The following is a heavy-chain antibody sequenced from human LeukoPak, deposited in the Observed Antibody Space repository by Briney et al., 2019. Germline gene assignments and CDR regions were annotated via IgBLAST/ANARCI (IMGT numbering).Heavy chain of an antibody. D-gene: IGHD3-16*01. CDR3: VGEVGPRSSDY. Sequence: PGGSLRLSCAASGYTFSSYAMHWARQAPGKGLEWVAVISYDGSSKYYADSVKGRFTVSRDNSINALYLQMNSLRLDDTAVYYCVGEVGPRSSDYWGQGTLVTVSS. CDR1: GYTFSSYA. CDR2: ISYDGSSK. V-gene: IGHV3-30-3*01. J-gene: IGHJ4*02.